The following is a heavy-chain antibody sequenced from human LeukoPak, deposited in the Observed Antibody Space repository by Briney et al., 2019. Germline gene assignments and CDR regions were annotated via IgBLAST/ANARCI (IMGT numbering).Heavy chain of an antibody. J-gene: IGHJ5*01. D-gene: IGHD3-3*01. CDR3: ARGSGWYAY. V-gene: IGHV4-59*01. Sequence: PSETLSLTCTVSGGSISNYYWSWIRQSPGKGLEWIGYSYYSGGTNYNPSLKNRVTTSVDTSKNQCSLKLTSVTAADTAVYYCARGSGWYAYWGHGTLVTVS. CDR1: GGSISNYY. CDR2: SYYSGGT.